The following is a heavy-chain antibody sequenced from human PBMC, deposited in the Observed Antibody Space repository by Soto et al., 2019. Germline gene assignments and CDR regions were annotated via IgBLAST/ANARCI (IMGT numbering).Heavy chain of an antibody. CDR1: GYIFVNYG. CDR3: VMVDNYVTPTPQDV. Sequence: QVQLVQSGDEVKKPGASVKVSCKASGYIFVNYGIAWVRQAPGQGLGWMGWISPYTGNTHSATKIQGRLTRTTDTSTSTAYMDLGSLTSADAAVYYCVMVDNYVTPTPQDVWGQGTTVTVSS. V-gene: IGHV1-18*01. J-gene: IGHJ6*02. D-gene: IGHD3-16*01. CDR2: ISPYTGNT.